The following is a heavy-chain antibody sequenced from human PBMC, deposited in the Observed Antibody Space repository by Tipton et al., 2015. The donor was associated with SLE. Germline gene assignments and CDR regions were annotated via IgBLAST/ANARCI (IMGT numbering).Heavy chain of an antibody. CDR1: GLPFSDYS. Sequence: GSLRLSCVASGLPFSDYSFNWVRQAPGKGLEWVANIKQDGSEKDYVDSVKGRFTISRDNAKNSLYLQMNSLRVEDTAVYYCASSFYCGGDCYPYYFDYWGQGTLVTVSS. CDR2: IKQDGSEK. V-gene: IGHV3-7*01. CDR3: ASSFYCGGDCYPYYFDY. D-gene: IGHD2-21*01. J-gene: IGHJ4*02.